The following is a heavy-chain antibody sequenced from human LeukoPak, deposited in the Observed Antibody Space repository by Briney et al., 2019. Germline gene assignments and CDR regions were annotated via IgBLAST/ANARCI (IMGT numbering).Heavy chain of an antibody. V-gene: IGHV3-74*01. J-gene: IGHJ4*02. Sequence: QPGGSLRLSCAASGFTFSHYWMHWVRQAPGKGLVWVSLINTDGSIITYADSVKGRVTISRDNARNTLYLQMNSLRAEDTAVYYCARSMGIAVSRNSNFDYWGQGILVTASS. CDR2: INTDGSII. D-gene: IGHD6-19*01. CDR1: GFTFSHYW. CDR3: ARSMGIAVSRNSNFDY.